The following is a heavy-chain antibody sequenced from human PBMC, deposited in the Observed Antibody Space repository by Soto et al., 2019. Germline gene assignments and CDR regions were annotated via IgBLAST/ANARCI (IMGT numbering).Heavy chain of an antibody. D-gene: IGHD2-21*02. Sequence: ASVKVSCKASGYSFTSYGISCVRHSPGQGLEWMGWISPYNGNTKYAQNFQGRVTMTTDTSTYTAYMELRSLRSDDPAVYYCARDFGSDLSAPGAVFDYWGQGTLVTVSS. CDR2: ISPYNGNT. J-gene: IGHJ4*02. CDR3: ARDFGSDLSAPGAVFDY. V-gene: IGHV1-18*04. CDR1: GYSFTSYG.